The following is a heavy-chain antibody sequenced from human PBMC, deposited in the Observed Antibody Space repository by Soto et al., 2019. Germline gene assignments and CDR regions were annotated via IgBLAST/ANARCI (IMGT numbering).Heavy chain of an antibody. J-gene: IGHJ6*02. CDR2: ISGSADSS. CDR1: GFTFGNYA. V-gene: IGHV3-23*01. CDR3: ARTYFTVTRGRLDYGMDV. Sequence: GGSLRLSCEASGFTFGNYAMSWVRQAPGKGLEWVSSISGSADSSYYADSVKGRFTISRDNAKNSLYLQMNSLRAEDTAVYYCARTYFTVTRGRLDYGMDVWGQGTTVTVSS. D-gene: IGHD4-17*01.